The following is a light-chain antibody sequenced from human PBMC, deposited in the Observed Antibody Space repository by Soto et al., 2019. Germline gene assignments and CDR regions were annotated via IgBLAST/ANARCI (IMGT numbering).Light chain of an antibody. CDR2: GAS. V-gene: IGKV3-15*01. CDR3: QQYNTRRT. CDR1: QSVGSN. J-gene: IGKJ1*01. Sequence: EIVMTQSPATLSVSPGERATLSCRARQSVGSNLAWYQQKPGQAPSLLIYGASTRAAAIPARVSGSGSETEFTLISSSLLFEYSAVYYCQQYNTRRTGGPGTKVEIK.